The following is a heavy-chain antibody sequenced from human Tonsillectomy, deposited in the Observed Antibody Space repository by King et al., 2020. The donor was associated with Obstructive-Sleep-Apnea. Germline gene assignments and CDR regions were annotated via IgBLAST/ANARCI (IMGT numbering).Heavy chain of an antibody. CDR1: GGSFSGYY. V-gene: IGHV4-34*01. D-gene: IGHD1-26*01. Sequence: QVQLQQWGAGLLKPSETLSLTCAVYGGSFSGYYWTWIRQPPGKGLEWIGEVNHGGSTNYNPSLKSLVTISVDTSKNQFSLKVSSVTAADTAVYYCARGEVGAATNYYYYDLDVWGQGTTVTVSS. J-gene: IGHJ6*02. CDR3: ARGEVGAATNYYYYDLDV. CDR2: VNHGGST.